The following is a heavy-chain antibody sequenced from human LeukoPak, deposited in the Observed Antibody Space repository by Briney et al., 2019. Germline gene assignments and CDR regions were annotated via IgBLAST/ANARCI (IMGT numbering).Heavy chain of an antibody. CDR2: IYHSGST. CDR1: GASISSGSYS. Sequence: PPQTLSLTCAVSGASISSGSYSWSWIRQPPGQGLEWIGYIYHSGSTYYNPSLKSRVTVSVDRSKNQFSLNLRSVTAADTAVYYCARGAWFGETGPGGFDYWGQGTLVTVSS. CDR3: ARGAWFGETGPGGFDY. D-gene: IGHD3-10*01. J-gene: IGHJ4*02. V-gene: IGHV4-30-2*01.